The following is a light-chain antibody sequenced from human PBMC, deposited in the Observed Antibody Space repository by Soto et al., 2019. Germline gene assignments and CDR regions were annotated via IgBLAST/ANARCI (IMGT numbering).Light chain of an antibody. CDR3: QQYGTSPFT. CDR2: GAS. CDR1: QTISTIY. V-gene: IGKV3-20*01. Sequence: EVVLTQSPGTLSLSPGERATLSCRASQTISTIYLAWYQQKPGPSPRLLIYGASIRATGTPDRFSGSGSGTDFTLTISRLEPEDFAVYYCQQYGTSPFTFGPGTKVDIK. J-gene: IGKJ3*01.